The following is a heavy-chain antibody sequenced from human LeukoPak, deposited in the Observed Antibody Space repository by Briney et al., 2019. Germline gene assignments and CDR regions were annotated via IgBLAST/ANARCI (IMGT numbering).Heavy chain of an antibody. Sequence: GGSLRLSCAASAFTFSSYGMSWVRQAPGKGLEWVSGISGSGGRTDYADSVKGRFIISRDNAKNTLFLQMNSLRAEDTAVYYCAKGSREWELLDAFDIWGQGTMVTVSS. CDR2: ISGSGGRT. D-gene: IGHD1-26*01. CDR3: AKGSREWELLDAFDI. CDR1: AFTFSSYG. J-gene: IGHJ3*02. V-gene: IGHV3-23*01.